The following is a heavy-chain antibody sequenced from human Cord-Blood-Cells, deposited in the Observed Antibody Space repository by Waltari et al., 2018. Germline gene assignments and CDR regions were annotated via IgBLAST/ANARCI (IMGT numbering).Heavy chain of an antibody. CDR1: GGSFSGYY. CDR2: INHSGST. CDR3: ARGGEGGVGDY. D-gene: IGHD4-17*01. Sequence: QVQLQQWGAGLLKPSETLSLTCAVYGGSFSGYYWSWIRQPPGKGLEWIGEINHSGSTHYNPSLKSRVTISVDTSKNQFSLKLGSVTAADTAVYYCARGGEGGVGDYWGQGTLVTVSS. J-gene: IGHJ4*02. V-gene: IGHV4-34*01.